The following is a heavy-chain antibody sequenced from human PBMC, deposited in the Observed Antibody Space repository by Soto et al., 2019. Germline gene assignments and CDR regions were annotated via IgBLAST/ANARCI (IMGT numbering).Heavy chain of an antibody. Sequence: QVQLVQSGAEVKKPGSSVKVSCKASGGTFSSYAISWVRQAPGQGLEWMGGIIPIFGTANYAQKFQCRVTITADESTSTAYMELSSLRSEDTAVYYCARDRSPTYNWNQGDFDLWGRGTLVTVSS. J-gene: IGHJ2*01. D-gene: IGHD1-20*01. CDR3: ARDRSPTYNWNQGDFDL. V-gene: IGHV1-69*01. CDR2: IIPIFGTA. CDR1: GGTFSSYA.